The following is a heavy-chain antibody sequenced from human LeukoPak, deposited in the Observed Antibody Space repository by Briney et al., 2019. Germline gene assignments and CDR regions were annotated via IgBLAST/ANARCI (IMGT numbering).Heavy chain of an antibody. CDR1: GFTFSNYG. D-gene: IGHD4-17*01. Sequence: GGSLRLSCAASGFTFSNYGMHWVRQAPGKGLEWVAFIRYDGSNKYFADSVKGRFTISRDNAKNSLYLQMNSLRTEDTAVYYCARGYGDPLDYYYMDVWGNGTTVTVSS. CDR2: IRYDGSNK. V-gene: IGHV3-30*02. CDR3: ARGYGDPLDYYYMDV. J-gene: IGHJ6*03.